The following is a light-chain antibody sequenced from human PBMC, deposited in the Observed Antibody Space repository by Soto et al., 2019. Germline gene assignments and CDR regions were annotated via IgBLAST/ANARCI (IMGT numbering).Light chain of an antibody. V-gene: IGKV3-20*01. Sequence: EIVLPQSPGTLSLSPGESATLSCRARQSVIGPYLDWYQQKPGQAPRLLIHGASSWATGIPGRFSGSGSGTDFTFTISRLEPESFAGSDCQHFGSSVFTFGPGTKVEIK. CDR1: QSVIGPY. J-gene: IGKJ3*01. CDR3: QHFGSSVFT. CDR2: GAS.